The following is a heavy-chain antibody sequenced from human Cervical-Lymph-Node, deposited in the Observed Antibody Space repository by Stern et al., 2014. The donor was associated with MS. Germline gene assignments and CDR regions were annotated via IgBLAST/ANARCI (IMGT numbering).Heavy chain of an antibody. D-gene: IGHD3-22*01. Sequence: QVQLQESGPGLVKPSQTLSLTCTVSGGSISSDGYYWSWIRQPAGKGLEWIGRIDTSGSTKKNPSLKSRVPISRDTSKNQFSLKVTSLTAADTAVYYCASPKVDDYHDNSGYYNWGQGTLVTVSS. CDR3: ASPKVDDYHDNSGYYN. CDR1: GGSISSDGYY. V-gene: IGHV4-61*02. J-gene: IGHJ4*02. CDR2: IDTSGST.